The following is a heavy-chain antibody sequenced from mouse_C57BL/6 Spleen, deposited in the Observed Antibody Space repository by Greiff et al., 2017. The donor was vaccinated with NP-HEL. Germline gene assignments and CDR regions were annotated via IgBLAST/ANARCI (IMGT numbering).Heavy chain of an antibody. CDR1: GFNIKDYY. CDR2: IDPEDGET. CDR3: ASTEAMDY. V-gene: IGHV14-2*01. J-gene: IGHJ4*01. Sequence: EVQLQQSGAELVKPGASVKLSCTASGFNIKDYYMHWVKQRTEQGLEWIGRIDPEDGETKYAPKFQGKATITADTSSNTADLQLSSLTSEDTAVYYCASTEAMDYWGQGTSVTVSS.